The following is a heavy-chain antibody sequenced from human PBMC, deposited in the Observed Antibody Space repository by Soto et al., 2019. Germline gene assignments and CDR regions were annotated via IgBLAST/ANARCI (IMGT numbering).Heavy chain of an antibody. D-gene: IGHD1-1*01. CDR3: ARGTVVVLNYFES. V-gene: IGHV1-69*02. CDR2: IFPLTDIP. J-gene: IGHJ4*02. CDR1: GGTFRNYP. Sequence: QVQLVQSGTEVKKPGSSVKVSCKASGGTFRNYPINWVRQAPGQGLEWMGSIFPLTDIPDYAQNFQARLTISADNSTSTAYMELSSLTSDDTAMYFCARGTVVVLNYFESWGQGTLVTVSS.